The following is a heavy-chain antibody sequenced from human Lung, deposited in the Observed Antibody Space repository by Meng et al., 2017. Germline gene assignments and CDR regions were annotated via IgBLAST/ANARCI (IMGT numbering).Heavy chain of an antibody. V-gene: IGHV4-39*01. J-gene: IGHJ5*02. Sequence: QPQLQESGPGLVKPSEALSLICGCSGGSISTSGYYWGWIRQPPGKGLEWIGSIGNSGVTYYTPSLRSRVTVSIDTSKNQFFLEVTSVTAADTAVYYCVRSSGWVRTGFDPWGQGTLVTVSS. CDR3: VRSSGWVRTGFDP. D-gene: IGHD6-19*01. CDR2: IGNSGVT. CDR1: GGSISTSGYY.